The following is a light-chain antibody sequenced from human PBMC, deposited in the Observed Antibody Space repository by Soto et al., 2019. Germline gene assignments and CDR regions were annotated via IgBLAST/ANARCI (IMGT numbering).Light chain of an antibody. V-gene: IGLV2-14*01. CDR3: SSHTSGDTRV. CDR1: SSDVGGYDY. J-gene: IGLJ1*01. CDR2: EVT. Sequence: QSVLTQPASVSGSPRQSIAISSTGTSSDVGGYDYVSWYQQHPDKAPKLIIYEVTKRPSGVSNPFSGSKSGNTASLTISGLQPDDEADYYCSSHTSGDTRVFGSGTKVTVL.